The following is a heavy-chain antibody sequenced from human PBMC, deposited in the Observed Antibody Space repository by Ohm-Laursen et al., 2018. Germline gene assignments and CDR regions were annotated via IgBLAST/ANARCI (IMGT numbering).Heavy chain of an antibody. J-gene: IGHJ4*02. Sequence: SLRLSCAASGFTFGSYAMSWVRQAPGKGLEWVSAISGSGGSTYYADSVKGRFTISRDNSKNTLYLQMNSLRAEDTAVYYCATPPIQVFLGYGSGSVDYWGQGTLVTVSS. CDR1: GFTFGSYA. D-gene: IGHD3-10*01. CDR3: ATPPIQVFLGYGSGSVDY. CDR2: ISGSGGST. V-gene: IGHV3-23*01.